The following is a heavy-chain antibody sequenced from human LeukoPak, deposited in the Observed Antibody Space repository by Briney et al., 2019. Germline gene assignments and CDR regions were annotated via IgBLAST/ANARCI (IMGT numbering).Heavy chain of an antibody. D-gene: IGHD3-9*01. Sequence: GGSLRLSCAASGFTFSDYYMSWIRQAPGKGLEWVSYISSSGSTIYYADPVKGRFTISRDNAKNSLYLQMNSLRAEDTAVYYCARESLLRYFDWVPSGYGMDVWGQGTTVTVSS. CDR1: GFTFSDYY. CDR3: ARESLLRYFDWVPSGYGMDV. J-gene: IGHJ6*02. CDR2: ISSSGSTI. V-gene: IGHV3-11*01.